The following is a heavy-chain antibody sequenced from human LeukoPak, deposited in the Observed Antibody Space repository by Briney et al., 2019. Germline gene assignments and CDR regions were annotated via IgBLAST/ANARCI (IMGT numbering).Heavy chain of an antibody. CDR3: AQYSYGY. J-gene: IGHJ4*02. Sequence: PSETLSLTCTASGGSISSSSYYWGWIRQPPGKGLEWIGSIYYSGSTYYNPSLKSRVTISVDTSKNQFSLKLSSVTAADTAVYYCAQYSYGYWGQGTLVTVSS. CDR1: GGSISSSSYY. V-gene: IGHV4-39*01. CDR2: IYYSGST. D-gene: IGHD5-18*01.